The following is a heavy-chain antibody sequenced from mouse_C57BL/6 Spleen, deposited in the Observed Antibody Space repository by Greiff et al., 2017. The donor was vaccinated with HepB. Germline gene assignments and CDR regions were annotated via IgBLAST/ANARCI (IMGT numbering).Heavy chain of an antibody. CDR3: ARSEGGAMDY. V-gene: IGHV1-26*01. CDR2: INPNNGGT. J-gene: IGHJ4*01. Sequence: VQLQQSGPELVKPGASVKISCKASGYTFTDYYMNWVKQSHGKSLEWIGDINPNNGGTSYNQKFKGKATLTVDKSSSTAYMERRSLTSEDSAVYYCARSEGGAMDYWGQGTSVTVSS. CDR1: GYTFTDYY.